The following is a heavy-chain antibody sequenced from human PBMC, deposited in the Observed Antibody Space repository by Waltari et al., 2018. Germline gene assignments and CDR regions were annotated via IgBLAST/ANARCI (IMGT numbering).Heavy chain of an antibody. CDR3: ARGETGNFFFDD. Sequence: QVQLQQWGAGLLEPSETLSLTCAVYGGSFSGYYWAWLRQSPGKGLQFIGEVHQSGGPNNNPSLGSRVTISLDMSKNQFSLKLTSVTAADTAMYFCARGETGNFFFDDWGQGSQVTVSS. J-gene: IGHJ4*02. CDR2: VHQSGGP. V-gene: IGHV4-34*01. D-gene: IGHD7-27*01. CDR1: GGSFSGYY.